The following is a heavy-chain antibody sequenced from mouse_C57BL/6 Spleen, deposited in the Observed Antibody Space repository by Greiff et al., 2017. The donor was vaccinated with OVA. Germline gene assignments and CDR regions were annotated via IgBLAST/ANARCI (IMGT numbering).Heavy chain of an antibody. CDR1: GYTFTDYY. J-gene: IGHJ4*01. Sequence: VQLQQSGPELVKPGASVKISCKASGYTFTDYYMNWVKQSHGKSLEWIGDINPNNGGTSYNQKFKGKATLTVDKSSSTAYMELRSLTSEDSAVYYCARGDYGSSYEYYAMDYWGQGTSVTVSS. CDR2: INPNNGGT. CDR3: ARGDYGSSYEYYAMDY. V-gene: IGHV1-26*01. D-gene: IGHD1-1*01.